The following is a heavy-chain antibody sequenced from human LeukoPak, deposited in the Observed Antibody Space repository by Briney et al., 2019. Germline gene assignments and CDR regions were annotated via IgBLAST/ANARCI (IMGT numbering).Heavy chain of an antibody. J-gene: IGHJ6*03. V-gene: IGHV1-2*02. CDR2: INPNSGGT. Sequence: ASVKVSCKASGYTFTGYYMHWVRQAPGQGLEWMGWINPNSGGTNYAQKFQGRVTMTRDTSISTAYMELSRLRSDDTAVYYCARDHGSSGYDYYYYMDVWGKGTTVTVSS. D-gene: IGHD3-22*01. CDR1: GYTFTGYY. CDR3: ARDHGSSGYDYYYYMDV.